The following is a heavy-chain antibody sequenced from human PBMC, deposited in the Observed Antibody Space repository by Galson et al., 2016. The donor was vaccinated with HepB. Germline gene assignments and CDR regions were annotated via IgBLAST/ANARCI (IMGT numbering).Heavy chain of an antibody. D-gene: IGHD5-18*01. V-gene: IGHV3-53*01. J-gene: IGHJ4*02. CDR1: GFIVSSND. Sequence: SLRLSCAASGFIVSSNDMSWVRQAPGKGLEWVSVLYSGGSTYYADSVKGRFTISRDNAKKSLFLEMNSLRAEETGVYYCATWRGYGYGIDYWGQGTLVTVSS. CDR3: ATWRGYGYGIDY. CDR2: LYSGGST.